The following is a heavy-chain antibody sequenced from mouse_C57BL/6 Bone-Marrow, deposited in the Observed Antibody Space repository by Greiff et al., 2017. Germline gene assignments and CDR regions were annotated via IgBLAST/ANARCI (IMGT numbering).Heavy chain of an antibody. D-gene: IGHD2-2*01. Sequence: QVQLQQSGAELARPGASVKLSCKASGYTFTSYGISWVKQRTGQGLEWIGEIYPRSGNTYYNEKFKGKATLTADKSSSTAYMELRSLTSEDSAVYFCARGGRSTMVTTGGDYFDDWGQGTTLTVSS. V-gene: IGHV1-81*01. CDR3: ARGGRSTMVTTGGDYFDD. CDR2: IYPRSGNT. CDR1: GYTFTSYG. J-gene: IGHJ2*01.